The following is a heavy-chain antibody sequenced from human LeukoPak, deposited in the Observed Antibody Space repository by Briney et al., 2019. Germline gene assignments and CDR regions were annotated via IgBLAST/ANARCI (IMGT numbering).Heavy chain of an antibody. Sequence: ASVKVSCKASGYIFTGYYMHWVRQAPGQGLEWMGWINPNSGGTNYAQKFQGRVTMTRDTSISTAYMELSRLRSGDTAVYYCARVGPEVREIIFDYWGQGTLVTVSS. CDR3: ARVGPEVREIIFDY. D-gene: IGHD3-16*01. CDR2: INPNSGGT. CDR1: GYIFTGYY. V-gene: IGHV1-2*02. J-gene: IGHJ4*02.